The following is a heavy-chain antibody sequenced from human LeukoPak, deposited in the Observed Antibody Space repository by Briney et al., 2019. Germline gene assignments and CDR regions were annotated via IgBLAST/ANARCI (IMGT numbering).Heavy chain of an antibody. CDR2: INPNSGGT. D-gene: IGHD6-13*01. Sequence: ASVKVSCKASGYTFTGYYMHWVRQAPGQGLEWMGWINPNSGGTNYAQKFQGRVTMTRDTSISTAYMELSRLRSDDTTVYYCARSPGGQQLEGNWFDPWGQGTLVTVSS. CDR3: ARSPGGQQLEGNWFDP. CDR1: GYTFTGYY. V-gene: IGHV1-2*02. J-gene: IGHJ5*02.